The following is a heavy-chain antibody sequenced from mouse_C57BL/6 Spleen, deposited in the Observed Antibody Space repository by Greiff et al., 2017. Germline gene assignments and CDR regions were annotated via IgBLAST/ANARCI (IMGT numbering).Heavy chain of an antibody. CDR3: ARITTVVPYYLDY. CDR2: ILPGSGST. D-gene: IGHD1-1*01. J-gene: IGHJ2*01. Sequence: VHLVESGAELMKPGASVKLSCKATGYTFTGYWLEWVKQRPGHGLEWIGEILPGSGSTNYNEQFKGKATFTADTSSNTAYMQLSSLTTEDSDIYYCARITTVVPYYLDYWGQGTTLTVSS. CDR1: GYTFTGYW. V-gene: IGHV1-9*01.